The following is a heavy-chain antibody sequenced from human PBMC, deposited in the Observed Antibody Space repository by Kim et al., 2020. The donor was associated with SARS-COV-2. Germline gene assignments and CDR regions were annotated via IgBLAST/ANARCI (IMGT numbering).Heavy chain of an antibody. V-gene: IGHV3-49*04. CDR1: GFTFGDSA. Sequence: GGSLRLSCTASGFTFGDSAMSWVRQAPGKGLEWVGFIRSKAYGGTTEYAASVKGRFTISRDDSKSIAYLQMSSLKTDDTAVYYCTRAHNIGSCAYYYYYYMDVWGEGTTVTVSS. J-gene: IGHJ6*03. CDR3: TRAHNIGSCAYYYYYYMDV. CDR2: IRSKAYGGTT. D-gene: IGHD1-26*01.